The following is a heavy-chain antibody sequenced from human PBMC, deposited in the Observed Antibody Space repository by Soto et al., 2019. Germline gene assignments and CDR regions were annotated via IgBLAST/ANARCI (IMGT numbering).Heavy chain of an antibody. CDR2: MSYDGRDK. CDR3: AKARSGSWHEGYYFDN. J-gene: IGHJ4*02. Sequence: ESVGGVVQPGRSLRLSCAASGFTFISYGMHWVRQAPGKGLEWLAVMSYDGRDKYYADSVRGRFTISRDNSKNTVYLQLNSLRVEDTAVYYCAKARSGSWHEGYYFDNWGQGTLVTVSS. V-gene: IGHV3-30*18. CDR1: GFTFISYG. D-gene: IGHD2-15*01.